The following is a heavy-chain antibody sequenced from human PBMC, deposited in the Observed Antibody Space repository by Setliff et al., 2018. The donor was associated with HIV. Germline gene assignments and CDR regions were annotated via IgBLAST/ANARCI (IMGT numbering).Heavy chain of an antibody. CDR2: ISSTGAA. CDR1: GDSINSHF. CDR3: ARPRGAVAGRDAFDI. V-gene: IGHV4-59*11. J-gene: IGHJ3*02. Sequence: KPSETLSLTCTVSGDSINSHFWTWIRQSPRKGLEWIGYISSTGAAWYNPSLKSRVTMSIDTSKNQFSLKLSSVTAADTAVYYCARPRGAVAGRDAFDIWGQGTMVTVSS. D-gene: IGHD6-19*01.